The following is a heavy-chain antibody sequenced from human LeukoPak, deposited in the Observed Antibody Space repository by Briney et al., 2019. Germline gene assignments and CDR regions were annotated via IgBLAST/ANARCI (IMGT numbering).Heavy chain of an antibody. CDR1: GFTFSSYG. V-gene: IGHV3-30*18. CDR3: GKARRQYQLLGAYFNY. Sequence: GGSLRLSCAASGFTFSSYGMHWVRQAPGKGLEWVAVISYDGSNKYYADSVKGRFTISRDNSKNTLYLQMNSLRAEDTAVYYCGKARRQYQLLGAYFNYWGQGTLATVSS. D-gene: IGHD2-2*01. CDR2: ISYDGSNK. J-gene: IGHJ4*02.